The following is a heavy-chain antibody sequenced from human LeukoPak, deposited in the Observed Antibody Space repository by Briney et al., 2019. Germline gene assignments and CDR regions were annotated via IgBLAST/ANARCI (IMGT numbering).Heavy chain of an antibody. CDR2: ISWDGGST. J-gene: IGHJ4*02. D-gene: IGHD3-10*01. CDR1: GFTFDDYA. CDR3: AKDLRYYYGSGSYGIDY. V-gene: IGHV3-43D*03. Sequence: GGSLRLSCAASGFTFDDYAMHWVRQAPGKGLEWVSLISWDGGSTYYADSVKGRFTISRDNSKNSLYLQMNSLRAEDTALYYCAKDLRYYYGSGSYGIDYWGQGTLVTVSS.